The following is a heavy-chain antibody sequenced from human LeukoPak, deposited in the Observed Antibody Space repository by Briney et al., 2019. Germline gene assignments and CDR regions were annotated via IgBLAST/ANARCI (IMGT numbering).Heavy chain of an antibody. CDR3: ARVRREFDP. V-gene: IGHV1-18*01. CDR2: ISAYNGNT. Sequence: LEWMGWISAYNGNTNYAQKLQGRVTMTTDTSTSTAYMELRSLRSDDTAVYYCARVRREFDPWGQGTLVTVSS. J-gene: IGHJ5*02.